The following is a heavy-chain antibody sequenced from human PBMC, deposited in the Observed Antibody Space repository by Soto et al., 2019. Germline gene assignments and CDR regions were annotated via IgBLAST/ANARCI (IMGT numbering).Heavy chain of an antibody. V-gene: IGHV1-2*04. CDR2: INPNSGGT. D-gene: IGHD6-13*01. J-gene: IGHJ5*01. CDR3: AGAPVLSMAAAGTFDP. CDR1: GYTFTGYY. Sequence: GSSVKVSCKASGYTFTGYYMHWVRQAPGRGLEWMGWINPNSGGTNYAQKFQGWVTMTRDTSISTAYMELSRLRSDDTAVYYCAGAPVLSMAAAGTFDPWGQGTPVTVSS.